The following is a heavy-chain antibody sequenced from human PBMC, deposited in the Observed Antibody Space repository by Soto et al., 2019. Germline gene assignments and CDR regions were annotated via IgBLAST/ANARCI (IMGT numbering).Heavy chain of an antibody. Sequence: GGSLRLSCPASGFTFSSDRMHWARQAPGKGLEWVAVISYDGSNKYYADSVKGRFTISRDNSKNTLYLQMNSLRAEDTAVYYCAKDVVYDSSGYYYNYFDYWGQGT. J-gene: IGHJ4*02. V-gene: IGHV3-30*18. CDR2: ISYDGSNK. CDR1: GFTFSSDR. CDR3: AKDVVYDSSGYYYNYFDY. D-gene: IGHD3-22*01.